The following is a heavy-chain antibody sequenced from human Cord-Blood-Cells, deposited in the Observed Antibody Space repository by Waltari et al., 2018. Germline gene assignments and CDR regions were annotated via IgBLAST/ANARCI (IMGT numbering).Heavy chain of an antibody. Sequence: QVQFVQSGAEVKKPGASVKVSCKASGYTFTSYAMHWVRQAPGQRLEWMGWINAGNGNTKYSQKFQGRVTITRDTSASTAYMELSSLRSEDTAVYYCARARLASYYDFWSGYYPTGFDYWGQVTLVTVSS. CDR2: INAGNGNT. CDR3: ARARLASYYDFWSGYYPTGFDY. D-gene: IGHD3-3*01. V-gene: IGHV1-3*01. CDR1: GYTFTSYA. J-gene: IGHJ4*02.